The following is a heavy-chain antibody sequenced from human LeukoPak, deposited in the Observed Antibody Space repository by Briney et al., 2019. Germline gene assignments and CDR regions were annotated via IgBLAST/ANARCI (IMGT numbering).Heavy chain of an antibody. V-gene: IGHV4-34*01. D-gene: IGHD3-10*01. Sequence: SETLSLTCAVYDGSFSGYYCSWIRQPPVKLLEWIVQIKHSGSTNYNPSLKSRVTISVDTSKNQFSLKLSSVTAADTAVYYCARGHYGSSPLVYYYYGMDVWGQGTTVTVSS. CDR3: ARGHYGSSPLVYYYYGMDV. CDR1: DGSFSGYY. J-gene: IGHJ6*02. CDR2: IKHSGST.